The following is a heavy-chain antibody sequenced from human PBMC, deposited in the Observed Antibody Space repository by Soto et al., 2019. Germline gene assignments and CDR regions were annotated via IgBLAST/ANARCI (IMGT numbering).Heavy chain of an antibody. V-gene: IGHV3-30*03. Sequence: VQLVESGGGVVQPGRSLRLSCVASGFLFDTYGMHWVRQTPGKGLEWVAIISYDGSHKEYADSVKGRFAISRDNSENTLYLQMNNLGVEYTALYYCATSASSDRWGQGTQVTVSS. D-gene: IGHD1-26*01. J-gene: IGHJ4*02. CDR3: ATSASSDR. CDR2: ISYDGSHK. CDR1: GFLFDTYG.